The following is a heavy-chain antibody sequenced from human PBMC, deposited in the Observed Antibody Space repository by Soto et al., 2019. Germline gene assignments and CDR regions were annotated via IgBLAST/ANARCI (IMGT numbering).Heavy chain of an antibody. Sequence: QVQLQQWGAGLLKPSETLSLTCAVYGGSFSGYYWSWIRQPPGKGLEWIGEINHSGSTNYNPSLKRRVTISVDTSKNQFSLKLSYVTAAETAVYYCASTLGYYGSGGLDYWGQGTLVTVSS. CDR3: ASTLGYYGSGGLDY. CDR1: GGSFSGYY. CDR2: INHSGST. V-gene: IGHV4-34*01. J-gene: IGHJ4*02. D-gene: IGHD3-10*01.